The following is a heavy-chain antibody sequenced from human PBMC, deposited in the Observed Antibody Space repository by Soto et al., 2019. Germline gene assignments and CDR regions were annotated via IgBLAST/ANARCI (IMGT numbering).Heavy chain of an antibody. J-gene: IGHJ4*02. Sequence: QVQLVQSGAEVKKPGASVKVSCKASGYMFTYYHVHWVRQAPGQGLLLLGIINLTGGDTRYPQKFHGSMSMTRDTATSQGCEVVCSLRSEYTDLFYCGRGPYSYGVLIYPDYWGQGTLVTFA. D-gene: IGHD5-18*01. V-gene: IGHV1-46*01. CDR2: INLTGGDT. CDR1: GYMFTYYH. CDR3: GRGPYSYGVLIYPDY.